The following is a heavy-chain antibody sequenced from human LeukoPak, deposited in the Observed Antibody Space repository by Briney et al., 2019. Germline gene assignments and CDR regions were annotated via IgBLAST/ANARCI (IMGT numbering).Heavy chain of an antibody. J-gene: IGHJ4*02. CDR2: IYYSGTT. D-gene: IGHD3-3*01. V-gene: IGHV4-39*07. CDR1: GGSISSTNYY. Sequence: SETLSLTCSVSGGSISSTNYYWGWIRQPPGKGLEWIGSIYYSGTTYCNPSLKSRVTISIDTSKNQFSLKLSSVTAADTAVYYCARTTLESFLDYWGQGTLVTVSS. CDR3: ARTTLESFLDY.